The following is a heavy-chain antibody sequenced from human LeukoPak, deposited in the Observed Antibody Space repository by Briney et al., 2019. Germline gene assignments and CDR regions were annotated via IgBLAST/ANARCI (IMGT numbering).Heavy chain of an antibody. J-gene: IGHJ4*02. V-gene: IGHV3-30*02. Sequence: PGGSLRLSCAASGFTFSSYGMHWVRQAPGKGLEWVAFIWYDGSNKYYADSVKGRFTISRDNSKNTLYLQMNSLRAEDTAVYYCAKDRYYDSSGLDYWGQGTLVTVSS. CDR1: GFTFSSYG. CDR3: AKDRYYDSSGLDY. D-gene: IGHD3-22*01. CDR2: IWYDGSNK.